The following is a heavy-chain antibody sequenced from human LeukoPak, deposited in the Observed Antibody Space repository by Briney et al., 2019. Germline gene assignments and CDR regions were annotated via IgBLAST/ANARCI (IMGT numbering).Heavy chain of an antibody. CDR1: GFTVSSSD. CDR3: PRHHV. Sequence: GGSLRLSCTASGFTVSSSDMGWVRQAPGKGLEWVSVTYSDGSTNYADSVKGRFTISRDNSKNTLYLQMNSLRAEDTAVYYCPRHHVWGQGALVTVSS. J-gene: IGHJ4*02. V-gene: IGHV3-66*02. CDR2: TYSDGST.